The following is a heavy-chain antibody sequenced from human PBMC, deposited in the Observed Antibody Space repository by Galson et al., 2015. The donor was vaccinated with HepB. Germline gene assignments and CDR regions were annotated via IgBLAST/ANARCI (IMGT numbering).Heavy chain of an antibody. Sequence: SLRLSCAGSGFTFNNYSINWVRQTPGKGLEWVSFISTSYIYYADSVKGRFTISRDNAKNSLYLQMNGLRAEDTAVYYCARGSGYSYGPFDYWGQGTLVIVSS. CDR1: GFTFNNYS. CDR2: ISTSYI. V-gene: IGHV3-21*01. D-gene: IGHD5-18*01. CDR3: ARGSGYSYGPFDY. J-gene: IGHJ4*02.